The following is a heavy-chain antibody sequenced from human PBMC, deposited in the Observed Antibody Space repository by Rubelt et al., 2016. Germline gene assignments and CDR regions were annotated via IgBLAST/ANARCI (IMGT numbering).Heavy chain of an antibody. CDR1: GSAFTGYS. D-gene: IGHD3-10*01. CDR3: ARVRFGDSWFDP. V-gene: IGHV1-2*02. CDR2: MNPDTGDT. J-gene: IGHJ5*02. Sequence: QVQLVQPGAEVKKPGASVKVSCKPSGSAFTGYSMHWVRQAPGQGLEWMGWMNPDTGDTNYAPNFEGRGTMTRDTAISTAYMGLSRLRSDDTAVYYCARVRFGDSWFDPWGQGTLVTVSS.